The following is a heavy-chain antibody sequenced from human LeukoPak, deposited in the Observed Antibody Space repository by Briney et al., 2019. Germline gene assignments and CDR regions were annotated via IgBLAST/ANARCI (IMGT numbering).Heavy chain of an antibody. CDR1: GFSFSTYG. Sequence: GGSLRLSCGASGFSFSTYGMHWVRRAPGKGLEWVAVIWNDGSHKFHADSVKGRFTTSRDNSKNTLYLQMNSLRAEDTAVYYCAKDQSDSLYFWGQGTLVTVSS. CDR2: IWNDGSHK. J-gene: IGHJ4*02. D-gene: IGHD2-21*02. CDR3: AKDQSDSLYF. V-gene: IGHV3-33*06.